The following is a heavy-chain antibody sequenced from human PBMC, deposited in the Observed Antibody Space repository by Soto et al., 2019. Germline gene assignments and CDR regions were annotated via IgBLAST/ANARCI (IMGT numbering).Heavy chain of an antibody. Sequence: SGKGLEWVGYVYYSGTTYYNPSLQSRVTISVDTSKNQFSLKVKSVTAADTAIYYCARAGSTWRYFFDYWGQGYLVTVSS. CDR3: ARAGSTWRYFFDY. V-gene: IGHV4-59*01. J-gene: IGHJ4*02. CDR2: VYYSGTT. D-gene: IGHD6-13*01.